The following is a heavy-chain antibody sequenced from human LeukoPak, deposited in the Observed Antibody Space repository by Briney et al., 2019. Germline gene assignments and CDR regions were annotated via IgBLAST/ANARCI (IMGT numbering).Heavy chain of an antibody. V-gene: IGHV3-30*04. CDR1: GFTFSSYS. CDR2: ILYDGSHK. Sequence: PGRSLRLSCAASGFTFSSYSMHWVRQAPGKTLKWVADILYDGSHKYYADSVKGRFTISRDNSRNTLYLQINSLRAEDTAVYYCAKEGRWLDSWGQGTLVTVSS. CDR3: AKEGRWLDS. J-gene: IGHJ4*02. D-gene: IGHD4-23*01.